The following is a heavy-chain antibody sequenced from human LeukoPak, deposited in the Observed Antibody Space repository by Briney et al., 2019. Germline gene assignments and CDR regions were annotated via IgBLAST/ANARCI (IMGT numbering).Heavy chain of an antibody. CDR2: IYYREST. Sequence: PSETLSLTCTVSGGSINTYYWSWIRQPPGKGLEGIGNIYYRESTNYNTSLKSRVTISVDTSKNQFSLQVTSVTAADTAVYFYARGGWYPESFQRWGQGALVTVSS. V-gene: IGHV4-59*01. CDR1: GGSINTYY. CDR3: ARGGWYPESFQR. D-gene: IGHD6-19*01. J-gene: IGHJ1*01.